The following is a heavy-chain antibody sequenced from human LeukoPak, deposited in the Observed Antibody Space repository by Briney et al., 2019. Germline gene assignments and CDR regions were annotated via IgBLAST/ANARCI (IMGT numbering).Heavy chain of an antibody. V-gene: IGHV3-73*01. CDR3: AGTASNPPHFDY. CDR2: IRSKANSYAT. D-gene: IGHD4-11*01. CDR1: GLPFSGSA. J-gene: IGHJ4*02. Sequence: PGGSLKLSCAASGLPFSGSAMHWVRQASRKGLHWVGRIRSKANSYATAYAASVKGRFTISRDDSKNTAYLQMNSLKTEDTAVYYCAGTASNPPHFDYWGQGTLVTVSS.